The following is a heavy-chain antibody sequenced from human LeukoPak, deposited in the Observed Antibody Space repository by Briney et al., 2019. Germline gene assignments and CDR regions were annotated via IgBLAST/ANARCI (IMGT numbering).Heavy chain of an antibody. Sequence: PGGSLRLSCAASGFTFSDYYMNWVRQAPGKWLEWVSSISSSSSYIYYADSVKGRFTISRDNAKNSLYLQMNSLRAEDTAVYYCASEHYSYGWFDYWGQGTLVTVSS. J-gene: IGHJ4*02. CDR3: ASEHYSYGWFDY. CDR1: GFTFSDYY. D-gene: IGHD5-18*01. CDR2: ISSSSSYI. V-gene: IGHV3-21*01.